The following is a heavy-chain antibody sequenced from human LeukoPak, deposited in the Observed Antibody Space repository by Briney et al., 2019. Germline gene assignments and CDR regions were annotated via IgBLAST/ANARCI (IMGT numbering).Heavy chain of an antibody. CDR2: INPNSGGT. J-gene: IGHJ4*02. V-gene: IGHV1-2*02. CDR1: GYTFTGYY. D-gene: IGHD6-13*01. Sequence: GASVKVSCKASGYTFTGYYMHWVRQAPGQGLEWMGWINPNSGGTNYAQKFQGRVTMTRDMSISTAYMELSRLRSDDTAVYYCASPEAAAGTEFDYWGQGTLVTVSS. CDR3: ASPEAAAGTEFDY.